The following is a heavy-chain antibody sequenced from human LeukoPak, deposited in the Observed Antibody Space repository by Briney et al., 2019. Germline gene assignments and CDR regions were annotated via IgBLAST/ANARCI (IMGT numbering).Heavy chain of an antibody. Sequence: SGGSLRLSCAASGFTFSNYAMSWVRQTPGKGLEWVSTVGGSGGNTYYADSVKGRFTISRDNSKNTLYLQVNSLRAEDTAVYYCAKEGSSGYYYFDYWGQGALVTVSS. CDR3: AKEGSSGYYYFDY. CDR1: GFTFSNYA. V-gene: IGHV3-23*01. J-gene: IGHJ4*02. D-gene: IGHD3-22*01. CDR2: VGGSGGNT.